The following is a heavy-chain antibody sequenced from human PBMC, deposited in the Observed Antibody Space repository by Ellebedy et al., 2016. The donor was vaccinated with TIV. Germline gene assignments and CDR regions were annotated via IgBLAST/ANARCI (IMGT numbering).Heavy chain of an antibody. CDR2: IGGRGGRT. D-gene: IGHD4-17*01. J-gene: IGHJ4*02. Sequence: PGGSLRLSCAAAGFSFRSCVMSWVRQAPGKGLEWVSGIGGRGGRTYYADSVKGRFTISRDNSKNTLYLQMNRLGAEDTAVYYCAKGDYGDYVSYFDYWGQGTLVTVSS. V-gene: IGHV3-23*01. CDR1: GFSFRSCV. CDR3: AKGDYGDYVSYFDY.